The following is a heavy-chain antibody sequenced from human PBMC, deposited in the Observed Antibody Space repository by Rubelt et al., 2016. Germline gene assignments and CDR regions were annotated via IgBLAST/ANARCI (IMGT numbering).Heavy chain of an antibody. CDR1: GGSFSGYY. Sequence: QVQLQQWGAGLLKPSETLSLTCAVYGGSFSGYYWSWIRQPPGKGLEWIGESNHSGSTNYNPSLKCGVTIAVDTSKNQFSLKLSSVTAADTAVYYCATSSRVESWYKGWFDPWGQGTLVTVSS. CDR3: ATSSRVESWYKGWFDP. D-gene: IGHD6-13*01. CDR2: SNHSGST. J-gene: IGHJ5*02. V-gene: IGHV4-34*01.